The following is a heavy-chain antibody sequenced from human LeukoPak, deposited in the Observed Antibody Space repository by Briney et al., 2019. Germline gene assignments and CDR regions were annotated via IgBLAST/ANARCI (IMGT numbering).Heavy chain of an antibody. Sequence: ASVKVSCKASGYTFTGYYIHWVRQAPGQGLEWIGWISPYSDVTNYSRKFQGRVTITRDTSISTVYMELSRLTSDDTAMYYCARGTTMIYFDYWGQGALVTVSS. D-gene: IGHD3-22*01. CDR1: GYTFTGYY. CDR3: ARGTTMIYFDY. J-gene: IGHJ4*02. V-gene: IGHV1-2*02. CDR2: ISPYSDVT.